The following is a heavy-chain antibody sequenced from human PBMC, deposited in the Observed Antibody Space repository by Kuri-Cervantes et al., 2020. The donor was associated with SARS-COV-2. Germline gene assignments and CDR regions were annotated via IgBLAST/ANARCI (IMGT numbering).Heavy chain of an antibody. J-gene: IGHJ6*03. CDR2: IYHSGST. D-gene: IGHD2-15*01. Sequence: SELLSLTCTVSGYSISSGYYWGWIRQPPGKGLEWIGSIYHSGSTYYNPSLKSRVTISVDTSKNQFSLKLSSVTAADTAVYYCASVKYIDYYYYMDVWGKGTTVTVSS. CDR1: GYSISSGYY. CDR3: ASVKYIDYYYYMDV. V-gene: IGHV4-38-2*02.